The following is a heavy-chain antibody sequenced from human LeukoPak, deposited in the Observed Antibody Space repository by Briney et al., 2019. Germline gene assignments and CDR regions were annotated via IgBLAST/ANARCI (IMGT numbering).Heavy chain of an antibody. CDR3: ARGRYGDYETYYYYYMDV. Sequence: ASVKVSCKASGYTFTNYDINWVRQATGQGLEWMGWMNPNSGNTGYAQKFQGRVTITRNTSISTAYMELSRLRSDDTAVYYCARGRYGDYETYYYYYMDVWGKGTTVTISS. J-gene: IGHJ6*03. D-gene: IGHD4-17*01. CDR2: MNPNSGNT. V-gene: IGHV1-8*03. CDR1: GYTFTNYD.